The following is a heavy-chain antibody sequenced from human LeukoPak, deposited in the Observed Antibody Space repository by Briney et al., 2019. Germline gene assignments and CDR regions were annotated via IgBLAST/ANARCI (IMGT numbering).Heavy chain of an antibody. CDR2: ISGDGGST. CDR1: GFTFDDYA. Sequence: GGSLRLSCAASGFTFDDYAMHWVRQALGKGLEWVSLISGDGGSTYYADSVKGRFTISRDNSKNSLYLQMNSLRTEDIALYYCATGQGYYYGSGSYYTAFDYWGQGTLVTVSS. J-gene: IGHJ4*02. D-gene: IGHD3-10*01. V-gene: IGHV3-43*02. CDR3: ATGQGYYYGSGSYYTAFDY.